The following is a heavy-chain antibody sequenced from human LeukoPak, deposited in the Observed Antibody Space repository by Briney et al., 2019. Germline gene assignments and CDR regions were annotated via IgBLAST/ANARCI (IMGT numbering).Heavy chain of an antibody. CDR3: ALEKDDSPDY. J-gene: IGHJ4*02. D-gene: IGHD3-22*01. Sequence: GGSLGLSCAASGLTFGNFAMSWVRQLQGRGLGWVPAISGSGGNTYYADSVKGRFTISRDNSKNTLYLQMNSLRAEDTAVYYCALEKDDSPDYWGQGILVTVSS. CDR2: ISGSGGNT. V-gene: IGHV3-23*01. CDR1: GLTFGNFA.